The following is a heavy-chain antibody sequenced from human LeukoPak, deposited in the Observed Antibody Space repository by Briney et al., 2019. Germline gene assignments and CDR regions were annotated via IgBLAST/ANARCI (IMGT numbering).Heavy chain of an antibody. CDR1: GDSISSYY. CDR2: IYYSGST. V-gene: IGHV4-59*01. CDR3: ARDGGSWGTLNY. Sequence: SETLSLTCTVSGDSISSYYWSWIRQPPGKGLEWIGYIYYSGSTNYNPSLKSRVTISVDTSKNQFSLKLSSVTAADTAVYYCARDGGSWGTLNYWGQGTLVTVSS. J-gene: IGHJ4*02. D-gene: IGHD3-16*01.